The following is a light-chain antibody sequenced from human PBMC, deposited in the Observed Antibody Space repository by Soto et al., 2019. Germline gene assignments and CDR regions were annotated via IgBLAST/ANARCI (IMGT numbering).Light chain of an antibody. CDR3: QSYGTSLSGLYV. Sequence: QLVLTQPPSVSGAPGQRVIISCTGSSSNIGAGRDVHWYRQFPGEAPKFLISDSNHRPSGVPVRFSVSKSGASASLAITGLRPEDEGDYFCQSYGTSLSGLYVFGTGTKLTVL. J-gene: IGLJ1*01. V-gene: IGLV1-40*01. CDR1: SSNIGAGRD. CDR2: DSN.